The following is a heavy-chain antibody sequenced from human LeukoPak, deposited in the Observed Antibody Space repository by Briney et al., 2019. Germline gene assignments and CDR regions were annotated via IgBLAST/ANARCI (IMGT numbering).Heavy chain of an antibody. CDR2: IKQDGTEK. Sequence: GSLRLSCVASGFTTRSYEMSWVRQAPGKGLEWVANIKQDGTEKYYVDSVKGRFTISRDYARKSLYLQLNSLRAEDTAVYYCARLSEMFRGPQVIYYFDFWGQGTLVTVSS. V-gene: IGHV3-7*01. D-gene: IGHD3-10*01. J-gene: IGHJ4*02. CDR3: ARLSEMFRGPQVIYYFDF. CDR1: GFTTRSYE.